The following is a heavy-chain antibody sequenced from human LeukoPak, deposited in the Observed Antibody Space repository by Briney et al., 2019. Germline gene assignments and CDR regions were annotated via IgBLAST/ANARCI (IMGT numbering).Heavy chain of an antibody. CDR3: ARVRYYDSSGYYYFQH. CDR1: GGSISSSNW. V-gene: IGHV4-4*02. D-gene: IGHD3-22*01. CDR2: IYHSGST. J-gene: IGHJ1*01. Sequence: SETLSLTCAVSGGSISSSNWWSWVRQPPGKGLEWIGEIYHSGSTNYNPSLKSRVTISVDKSKNQFSLKLSSVTAADTAVYYCARVRYYDSSGYYYFQHWGQGTLVTVSS.